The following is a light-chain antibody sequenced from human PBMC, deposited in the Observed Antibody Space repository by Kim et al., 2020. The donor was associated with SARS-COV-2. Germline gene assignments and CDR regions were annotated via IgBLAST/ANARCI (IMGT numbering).Light chain of an antibody. J-gene: IGLJ2*01. CDR3: SSYTSSSTLV. CDR2: DVS. CDR1: SSDVGGYNY. V-gene: IGLV2-14*03. Sequence: GQSLTISCTGTSSDVGGYNYVSWYQQHPGKAPKLMIYDVSNRPSGVSNRFSGSKSDNTASLTISGLQAEDEADYYCSSYTSSSTLVFGGGTKLTVL.